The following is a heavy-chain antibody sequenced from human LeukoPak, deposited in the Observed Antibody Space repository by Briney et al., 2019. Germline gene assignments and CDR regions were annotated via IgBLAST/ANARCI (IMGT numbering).Heavy chain of an antibody. CDR3: ARDHHIVVVTAISSWYFDL. CDR1: GYTFSNYY. CDR2: INPSGGST. D-gene: IGHD2-21*02. Sequence: GASVKVSCKASGYTFSNYYMHWVRQAPGQRLEWMGIINPSGGSTSYAQKFQGRVTMTRDTSTSTVYMELSSLRSEDTAVYYCARDHHIVVVTAISSWYFDLWGRGTLVSVSS. J-gene: IGHJ2*01. V-gene: IGHV1-46*01.